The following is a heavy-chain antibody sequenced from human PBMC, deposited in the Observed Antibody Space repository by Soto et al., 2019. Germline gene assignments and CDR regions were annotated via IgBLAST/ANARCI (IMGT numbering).Heavy chain of an antibody. CDR3: ARWWYYAIAAFYI. CDR1: GGSISSSSYY. J-gene: IGHJ3*02. V-gene: IGHV4-39*01. Sequence: NPSETLSLTCTVSGGSISSSSYYWGWIRQPPGKGLEWIGSIYYSGSTYYNPSLKSRVTISVDTSKNQFSLKLSSVTAADTAVYYCARWWYYAIAAFYICGKGTMVTVSS. D-gene: IGHD2-8*01. CDR2: IYYSGST.